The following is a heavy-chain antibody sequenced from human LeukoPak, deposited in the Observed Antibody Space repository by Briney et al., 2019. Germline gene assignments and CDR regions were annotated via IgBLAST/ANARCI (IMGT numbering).Heavy chain of an antibody. CDR1: GFTFTDHH. CDR3: VREGEGPLSKDFDY. V-gene: IGHV1-2*02. CDR2: IGPHSTFT. Sequence: ASVKVSCKSSGFTFTDHHIHWVRQGPGQGLEWMGYIGPHSTFTSSPQEFQGRVTMTRDASMSTAYMELTRLTSDDTAVYYCVREGEGPLSKDFDYWGQGTLVTVSS. J-gene: IGHJ4*02. D-gene: IGHD2/OR15-2a*01.